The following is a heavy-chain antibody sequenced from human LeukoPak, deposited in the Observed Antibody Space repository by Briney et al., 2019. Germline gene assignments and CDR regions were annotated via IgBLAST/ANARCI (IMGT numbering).Heavy chain of an antibody. D-gene: IGHD6-19*01. J-gene: IGHJ4*02. Sequence: SETLSLTCTVSGASISSDYWSWIRQPPGKGLEWIGYIYHSGSTNYNPSLKSRVTISIDTSKNQFSLKLKSVTAADTAVYYCARHVIRSSGNFDYWGQGTLVTVSS. V-gene: IGHV4-59*08. CDR3: ARHVIRSSGNFDY. CDR2: IYHSGST. CDR1: GASISSDY.